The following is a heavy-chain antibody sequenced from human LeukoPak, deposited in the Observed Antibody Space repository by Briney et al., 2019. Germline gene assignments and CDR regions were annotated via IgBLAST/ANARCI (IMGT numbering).Heavy chain of an antibody. Sequence: SETLSLTCTVSGGSISSHYWSWIRQPPGKGLEWIGYIYYSGTSNYNPSLKSRVTISVDTSKNQFSLKLSSVTAADTAVYYCARLTPYAGIWAPDYWGQGSLVTVSS. CDR3: ARLTPYAGIWAPDY. V-gene: IGHV4-59*08. J-gene: IGHJ4*02. CDR1: GGSISSHY. D-gene: IGHD4-23*01. CDR2: IYYSGTS.